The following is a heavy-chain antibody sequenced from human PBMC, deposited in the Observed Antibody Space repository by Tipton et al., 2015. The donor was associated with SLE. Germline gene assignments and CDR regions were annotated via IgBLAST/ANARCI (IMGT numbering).Heavy chain of an antibody. V-gene: IGHV3-30*02. J-gene: IGHJ4*02. Sequence: GSLRLSCEASSFTVNSFGMHWVRQAAGKGLEWVAFIRYDGNNKYYADSVKGRFTISRDNSKNTLYLQMNSLRAEDTAVYYCAKDGSGSSWYYFDYWGQGTLVTVSS. CDR1: SFTVNSFG. CDR2: IRYDGNNK. D-gene: IGHD6-13*01. CDR3: AKDGSGSSWYYFDY.